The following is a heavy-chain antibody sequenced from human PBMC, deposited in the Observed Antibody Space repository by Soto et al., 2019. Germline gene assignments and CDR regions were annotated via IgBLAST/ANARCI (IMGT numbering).Heavy chain of an antibody. Sequence: EVQLLESGGDLVQPGGSLRLSCAASGFIFSNYAMTWVRQAPGKGPEWVSTFTSGGSTYYRDTVKGRFTISRDNSKNTLYLQMNSLRAEDTAVYYCARTDEYNSQSSGWANRFDYWGQGTLVTVSS. CDR2: FTSGGST. CDR3: ARTDEYNSQSSGWANRFDY. V-gene: IGHV3-23*01. D-gene: IGHD6-19*01. CDR1: GFIFSNYA. J-gene: IGHJ4*02.